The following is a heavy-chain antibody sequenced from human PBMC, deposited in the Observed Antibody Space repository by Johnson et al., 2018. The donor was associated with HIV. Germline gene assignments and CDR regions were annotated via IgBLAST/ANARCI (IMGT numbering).Heavy chain of an antibody. CDR1: GITVSSNY. J-gene: IGHJ3*02. CDR2: IFSVGNT. CDR3: ASSWGNAFDI. V-gene: IGHV3-66*01. Sequence: VQLVESGGALVQPGGSLRLSCAASGITVSSNYMSWVRQAPGKGLEWVSVIFSVGNTFYADSVQGRFTISRDNSKNTLDLHMNSLRVEDTAVYYCASSWGNAFDIWGQGTMVTVSS. D-gene: IGHD7-27*01.